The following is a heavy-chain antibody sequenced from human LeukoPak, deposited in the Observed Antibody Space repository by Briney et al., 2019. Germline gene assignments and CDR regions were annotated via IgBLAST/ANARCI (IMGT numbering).Heavy chain of an antibody. Sequence: ASVKVSCKASGGTFSSYAISWVRQAPGQGLEWMGGITPIFGTANYAQKFQGRVTITADESTSTAYMELSSLRSEDTAVYYCARGANPRDGYSSWFDPWGQGTLVTVSS. J-gene: IGHJ5*02. CDR3: ARGANPRDGYSSWFDP. V-gene: IGHV1-69*13. D-gene: IGHD5-24*01. CDR1: GGTFSSYA. CDR2: ITPIFGTA.